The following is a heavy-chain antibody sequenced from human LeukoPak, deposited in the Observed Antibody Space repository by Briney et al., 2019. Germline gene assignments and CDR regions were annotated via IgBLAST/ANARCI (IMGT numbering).Heavy chain of an antibody. V-gene: IGHV1-8*02. Sequence: GASVKVSCKASGYTFTSYDINWVRQATGQGLEWMGWMNPNSGNTGYAQKLQGRVTMTKDTSTTTAYMELRSLRSDDTAVYYCARGGRWELPRPYSFDIWGQGTMVTVSS. CDR3: ARGGRWELPRPYSFDI. J-gene: IGHJ3*02. CDR2: MNPNSGNT. CDR1: GYTFTSYD. D-gene: IGHD1-26*01.